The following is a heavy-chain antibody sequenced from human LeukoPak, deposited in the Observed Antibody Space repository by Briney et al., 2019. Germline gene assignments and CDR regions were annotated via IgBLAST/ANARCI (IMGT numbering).Heavy chain of an antibody. CDR2: ISYDGSNK. D-gene: IGHD3-10*01. V-gene: IGHV3-30-3*01. J-gene: IGHJ4*02. CDR1: GYTFRSHA. CDR3: ARGGALYGSGSYYKLY. Sequence: GRSLRLSCAASGYTFRSHAIHWVRQAPGKGLEWVAVISYDGSNKYYADSVKGRFTISRDNSKNTLYLQMNSLRAEDTAVYYCARGGALYGSGSYYKLYWGQGTLVTVSS.